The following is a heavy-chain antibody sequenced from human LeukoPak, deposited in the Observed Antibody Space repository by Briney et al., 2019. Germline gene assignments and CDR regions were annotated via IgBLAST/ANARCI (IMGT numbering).Heavy chain of an antibody. CDR3: ARTGDGYNSVFALGLDP. D-gene: IGHD5-24*01. Sequence: GGSLRLSCAASGFIFSTYSMIWVRQAPGKGLEWVAYISISGSSIYYADAVKGRFTISRDNAKNSLYLQMNSLRAEDTAVYYCARTGDGYNSVFALGLDPWGQGTLVTVSS. CDR1: GFIFSTYS. J-gene: IGHJ5*02. V-gene: IGHV3-48*04. CDR2: ISISGSSI.